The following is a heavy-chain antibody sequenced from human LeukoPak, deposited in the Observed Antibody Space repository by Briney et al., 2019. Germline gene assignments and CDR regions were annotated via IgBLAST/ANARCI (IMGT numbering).Heavy chain of an antibody. D-gene: IGHD2-2*01. CDR2: TNHSGST. Sequence: SSETLSLTCAVYGGSFSGYYWSWLRQPPGKGLEWIGETNHSGSTNYNPSLKSRVTISVDTSKNQFSLKLSSVTAADTAVYYCARDIVVVPAAPGPYYYMDVWGKGTTVTVSS. CDR3: ARDIVVVPAAPGPYYYMDV. CDR1: GGSFSGYY. J-gene: IGHJ6*03. V-gene: IGHV4-34*01.